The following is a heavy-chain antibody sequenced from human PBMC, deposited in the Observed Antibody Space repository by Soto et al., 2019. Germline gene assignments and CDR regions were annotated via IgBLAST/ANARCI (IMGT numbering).Heavy chain of an antibody. CDR1: GLTFTSSA. CDR3: AADIAVAGPLDY. V-gene: IGHV1-58*02. CDR2: IVVGSGNT. D-gene: IGHD6-19*01. Sequence: GASVKVSCXASGLTFTSSAMQWVRKSRGQRLEWIGWIVVGSGNTNYAQKFQERVTITRDMSTSTAYMELSSLRSEDTAVYYCAADIAVAGPLDYWGQGTLVTVSS. J-gene: IGHJ4*02.